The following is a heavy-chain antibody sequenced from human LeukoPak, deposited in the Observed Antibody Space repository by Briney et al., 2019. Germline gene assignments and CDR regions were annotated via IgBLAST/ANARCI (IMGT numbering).Heavy chain of an antibody. CDR2: IYSGGAT. D-gene: IGHD1-14*01. Sequence: PGGSLRLSCAASGFTVSNNYMSWVRQAPGKGLEWVSVIYSGGATYYADSVRGRFTISRDNSKNTLYLQMNGLRAEDTAVYYCAREGGPNPNRLYSFDYWGQGTLVTVSS. CDR1: GFTVSNNY. J-gene: IGHJ4*02. CDR3: AREGGPNPNRLYSFDY. V-gene: IGHV3-53*01.